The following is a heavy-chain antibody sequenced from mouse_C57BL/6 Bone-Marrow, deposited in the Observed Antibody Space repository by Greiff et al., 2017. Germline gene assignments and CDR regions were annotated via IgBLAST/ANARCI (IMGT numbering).Heavy chain of an antibody. V-gene: IGHV1-66*01. J-gene: IGHJ3*01. CDR1: GYSFTSYY. Sequence: VQLQQSGPELVKPGASVKISCKASGYSFTSYYIHWVKQRPGQGLEWIGWIYPGSGNTKYNEKFKGKATLTVDTSSSTAYMQLSSLTSEDSAVYYCARSLLRLLAYWGQGTLVTVSA. D-gene: IGHD1-2*01. CDR3: ARSLLRLLAY. CDR2: IYPGSGNT.